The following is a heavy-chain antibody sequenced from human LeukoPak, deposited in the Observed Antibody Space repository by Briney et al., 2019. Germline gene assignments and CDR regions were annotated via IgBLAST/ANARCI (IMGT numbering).Heavy chain of an antibody. CDR1: GFTLSNYW. CDR3: ARVVVGATGRDY. D-gene: IGHD1-26*01. J-gene: IGHJ4*02. Sequence: GGSLRLSRAASGFTLSNYWMHWVRQAPGKGLVWVSRINTDGNTINYADSVKGRFTISRDDAKNTLYLQMNSLRAEDTAMYYCARVVVGATGRDYWGQGTLVTVSS. CDR2: INTDGNTI. V-gene: IGHV3-74*01.